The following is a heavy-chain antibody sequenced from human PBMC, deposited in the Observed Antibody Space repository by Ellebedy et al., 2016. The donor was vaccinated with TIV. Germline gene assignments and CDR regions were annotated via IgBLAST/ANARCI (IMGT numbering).Heavy chain of an antibody. CDR1: GGTFSSYG. CDR2: IIPILGKA. J-gene: IGHJ4*02. V-gene: IGHV1-69*10. D-gene: IGHD4-23*01. Sequence: AASVKVSCKASGGTFSSYGISWVRQAPGQGLEWMGGIIPILGKANYAQKFQGRVTITADESTSTAYMELISLRSEDTAVYYCARVGNYYGGNPSYYFDYWGQGTLVTVSS. CDR3: ARVGNYYGGNPSYYFDY.